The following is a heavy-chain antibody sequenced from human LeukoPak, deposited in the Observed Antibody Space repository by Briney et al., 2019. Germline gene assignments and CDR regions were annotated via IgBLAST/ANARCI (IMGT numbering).Heavy chain of an antibody. CDR2: IYYTGST. V-gene: IGHV4-59*08. CDR1: GGSLSGHF. Sequence: SETLSLTCAVSGGSLSGHFWSWSRQPPGKGLEWIGYIYYTGSTIYNPSLRSRVTMSVDESKNQFSLDLTSVTAADTAVYYCARHDPVGHFLRGMDVWGQGTTVTVSS. J-gene: IGHJ6*02. D-gene: IGHD2/OR15-2a*01. CDR3: ARHDPVGHFLRGMDV.